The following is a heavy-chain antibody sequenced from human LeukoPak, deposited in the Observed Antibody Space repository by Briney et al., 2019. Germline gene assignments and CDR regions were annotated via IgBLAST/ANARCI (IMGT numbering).Heavy chain of an antibody. CDR3: ARAGPYDYGGEYFQH. V-gene: IGHV3-30*01. Sequence: VISYDGSNKYYADSVKGRFTISRDNSKNTLYLQMNSLRAEDTAVYYCARAGPYDYGGEYFQHWGQGTLVTVSS. CDR2: ISYDGSNK. J-gene: IGHJ1*01. D-gene: IGHD4-23*01.